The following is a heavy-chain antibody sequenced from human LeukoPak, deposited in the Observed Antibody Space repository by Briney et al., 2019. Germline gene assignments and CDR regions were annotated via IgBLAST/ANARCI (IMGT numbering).Heavy chain of an antibody. CDR3: ARGVATYDYVWGSYRKEYYFDY. CDR2: MNPNSGNT. D-gene: IGHD3-16*02. J-gene: IGHJ4*02. Sequence: ASVKVSCKASGYTFTSYDINWVRQATGQGLEWMGWMNPNSGNTGYAQKFQGRVTMTRNTSISTAYMELSSLRSEDTAVYYCARGVATYDYVWGSYRKEYYFDYWGQGTLGTVSS. CDR1: GYTFTSYD. V-gene: IGHV1-8*01.